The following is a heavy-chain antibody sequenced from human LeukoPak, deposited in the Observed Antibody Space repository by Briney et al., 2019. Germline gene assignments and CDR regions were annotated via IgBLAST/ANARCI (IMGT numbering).Heavy chain of an antibody. D-gene: IGHD6-13*01. CDR1: GYTFTNYY. CDR2: INPSGGDT. V-gene: IGHV1-46*01. CDR3: AREGAVTSSWYEGWFDP. Sequence: ASVKVSCKASGYTFTNYYMHWVRQAHGQGLEWMGIINPSGGDTSYAQNFLGRVTMTRDTSTSTVFMELSSLRSEDTAVYYCAREGAVTSSWYEGWFDPWGQGTPVTVSS. J-gene: IGHJ5*02.